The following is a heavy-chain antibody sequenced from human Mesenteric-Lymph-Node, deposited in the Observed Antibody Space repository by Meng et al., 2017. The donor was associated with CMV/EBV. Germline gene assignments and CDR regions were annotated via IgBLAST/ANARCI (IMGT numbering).Heavy chain of an antibody. CDR1: SSLL. D-gene: IGHD2-15*01. V-gene: IGHV3-74*01. J-gene: IGHJ4*02. CDR2: IDGDGSYT. CDR3: ARDAAYCDGGGCYSAYYFDY. Sequence: SSLLMHWVRPAPGKGLVWVSRIDGDGSYTNYADSVKGRFTISRDNAKSTLFLEMNSLRVEDTAVYYCARDAAYCDGGGCYSAYYFDYWGQGALVTVSS.